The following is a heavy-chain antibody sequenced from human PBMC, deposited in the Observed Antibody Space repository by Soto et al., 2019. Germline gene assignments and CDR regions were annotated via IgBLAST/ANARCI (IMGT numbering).Heavy chain of an antibody. V-gene: IGHV3-53*01. CDR3: ASSRCGGDCFLAFDT. J-gene: IGHJ3*02. D-gene: IGHD2-21*02. Sequence: GGSLRLSCAASGFSVSSNYMSWVRQAPGKGLEWVSLIYSGGVAYYADSVRGRSTISRDNSKNTLFLQLNSLRAEDTALYYCASSRCGGDCFLAFDTWGQGTMVTVSS. CDR1: GFSVSSNY. CDR2: IYSGGVA.